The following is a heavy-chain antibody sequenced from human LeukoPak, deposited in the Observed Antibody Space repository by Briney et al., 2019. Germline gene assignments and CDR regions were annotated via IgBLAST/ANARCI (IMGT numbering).Heavy chain of an antibody. J-gene: IGHJ5*02. CDR2: ISGSGGST. D-gene: IGHD6-13*01. CDR1: GFTFSSYA. CDR3: ARQQLVRSWFDP. V-gene: IGHV3-23*01. Sequence: GGSLRLSCAASGFTFSSYAMSWVRQAPWKGLEWVSAISGSGGSTYYADSVKGRFTISRDNSKNTLYLQMNSLRAEDTAVYYCARQQLVRSWFDPWGQGTLVTVSS.